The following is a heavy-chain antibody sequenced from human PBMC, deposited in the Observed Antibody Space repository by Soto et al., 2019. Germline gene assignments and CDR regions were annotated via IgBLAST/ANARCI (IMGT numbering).Heavy chain of an antibody. CDR2: ISYDASNK. CDR1: GFSFSSYA. D-gene: IGHD6-19*01. CDR3: AKDLWPERGSGSPLDY. V-gene: IGHV3-30*18. Sequence: QVQLVESGGGVVQPGGSLRVSCAASGFSFSSYAMHWVRQAPGKVLERVAGISYDASNKYYADSVKGRFTVSRDNSKNTLYLQMNSLRVEDTAVYHCAKDLWPERGSGSPLDYWGQGTLVTVSS. J-gene: IGHJ4*02.